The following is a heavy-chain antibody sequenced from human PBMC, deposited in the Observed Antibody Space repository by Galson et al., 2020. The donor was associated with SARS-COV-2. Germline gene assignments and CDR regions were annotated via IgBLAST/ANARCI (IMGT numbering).Heavy chain of an antibody. CDR3: VRDHDWAFDY. J-gene: IGHJ4*02. CDR2: ISSAKGLEWISYISTPNAI. CDR1: GFTFSSYS. Sequence: QAGGSLRLSCPASGFTFSSYSIHWVRQAPGKGLEWISYISSAKGLEWISYISTPNAIWYAESVKGRFTISRDNAKNSLYLQMNSLRVEDTAVYYCVRDHDWAFDYWGQGTLVTVSS. V-gene: IGHV3-48*04. D-gene: IGHD3-9*01.